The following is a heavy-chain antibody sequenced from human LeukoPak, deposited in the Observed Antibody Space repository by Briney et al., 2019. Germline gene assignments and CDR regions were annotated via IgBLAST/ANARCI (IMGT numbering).Heavy chain of an antibody. CDR2: VFDSGRT. V-gene: IGHV4-59*11. Sequence: SETLSLTCTVSGGSMTTHHWNWVRQTPGKGLEWIGYVFDSGRTKENPSLKSRVTLSADTSKNQLSLRLSSVTAADTAVYYCTTIKRGNIFGYFDFWGQGILATVSS. J-gene: IGHJ4*02. D-gene: IGHD5-18*01. CDR3: TTIKRGNIFGYFDF. CDR1: GGSMTTHH.